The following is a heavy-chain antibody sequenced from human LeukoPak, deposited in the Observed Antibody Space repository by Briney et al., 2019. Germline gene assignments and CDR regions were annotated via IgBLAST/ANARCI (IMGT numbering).Heavy chain of an antibody. J-gene: IGHJ3*02. CDR3: SRGNHYVDFDI. D-gene: IGHD3-22*01. V-gene: IGHV4-61*02. Sequence: SQTLSLTCTVSGDSISSGSYYLSWIRQPAGKGLEWIGRVHTSGSTEYNPALKSRVTISVDRAKNEFSLKLSSVTATDAAMYYCSRGNHYVDFDIWGQGTMVTVSS. CDR2: VHTSGST. CDR1: GDSISSGSYY.